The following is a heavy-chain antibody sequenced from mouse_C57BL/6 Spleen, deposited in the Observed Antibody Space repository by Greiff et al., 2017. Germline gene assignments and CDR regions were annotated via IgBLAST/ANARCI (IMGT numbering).Heavy chain of an antibody. CDR1: GYTFTDYE. Sequence: QVQLKESGAELVRPGASVTLSCKASGYTFTDYEMHWVKQTPVHGLEWIGAIDPETGGTAYNQKFKGKAILTADKSSSTAYMELRSLTSEDSAVYYCTRGTTVVEDYWGQGTTLTVSS. D-gene: IGHD1-1*01. CDR3: TRGTTVVEDY. CDR2: IDPETGGT. V-gene: IGHV1-15*01. J-gene: IGHJ2*01.